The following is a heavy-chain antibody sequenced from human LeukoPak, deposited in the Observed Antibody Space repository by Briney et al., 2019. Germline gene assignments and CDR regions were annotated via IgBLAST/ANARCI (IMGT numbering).Heavy chain of an antibody. CDR1: GYTFTSYD. J-gene: IGHJ4*02. Sequence: ASVKHSCKASGYTFTSYDINWVRQATGQGLEWMGWMNPNSGNTGYAQKFQGRVTMTRNTSISTAYMELSSLRSEDTAVYYCARARDSSGYYTYYFDYWGQGTLVTVSS. V-gene: IGHV1-8*01. D-gene: IGHD3-22*01. CDR2: MNPNSGNT. CDR3: ARARDSSGYYTYYFDY.